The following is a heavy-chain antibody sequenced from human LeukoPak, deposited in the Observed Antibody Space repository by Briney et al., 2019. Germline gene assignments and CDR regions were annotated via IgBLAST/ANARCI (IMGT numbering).Heavy chain of an antibody. CDR1: GFTFSSYG. J-gene: IGHJ4*02. Sequence: GGSLRLSCAASGFTFSSYGMHWVRQAPGKGLEWVAVISYDGSNKYYADSVKGRFTISRDNSKNTLYLQMNSLRAEDTAVYYCAKDKYSGSYPDYFDYWGQGTLVTVPS. D-gene: IGHD1-26*01. CDR2: ISYDGSNK. CDR3: AKDKYSGSYPDYFDY. V-gene: IGHV3-30*18.